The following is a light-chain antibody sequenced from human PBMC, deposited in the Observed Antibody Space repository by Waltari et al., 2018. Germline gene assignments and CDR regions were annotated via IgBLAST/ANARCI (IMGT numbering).Light chain of an antibody. CDR2: GAS. V-gene: IGKV3-15*01. Sequence: EIVMTQSPATLSVSPGERATLSCRASQSVSSNLAWYQQKPGQAPRLLIDGASTRSTGIPARFSGSGSGTEFTLTISSMQSEDFAVYYCQQYNNWPPITFGQGTRLEIK. CDR1: QSVSSN. CDR3: QQYNNWPPIT. J-gene: IGKJ5*01.